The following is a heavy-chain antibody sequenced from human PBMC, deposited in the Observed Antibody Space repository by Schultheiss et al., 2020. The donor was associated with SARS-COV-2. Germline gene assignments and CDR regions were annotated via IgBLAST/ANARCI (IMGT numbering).Heavy chain of an antibody. CDR1: GGSISSGGYY. V-gene: IGHV4-31*03. CDR3: ARDLSSPPYNWFDP. J-gene: IGHJ5*02. CDR2: IYYSGST. Sequence: SETLSLTCTVSGGSISSGGYYWSWIRQHPGKGLEWIGYIYYSGSTYYNPSLKSRVTISVDTSKNQFSLKLSSVTAADTAVYYCARDLSSPPYNWFDPWGQGTLVTVSS.